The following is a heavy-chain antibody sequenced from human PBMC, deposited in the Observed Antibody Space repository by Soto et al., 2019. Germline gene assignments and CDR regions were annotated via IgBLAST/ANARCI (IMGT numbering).Heavy chain of an antibody. CDR3: ARAVGEGYSNPRYYYYGMDV. CDR2: ISSSSSTI. CDR1: GFSFSSYS. V-gene: IGHV3-48*02. J-gene: IGHJ6*02. D-gene: IGHD4-4*01. Sequence: PGGSLRLSCAASGFSFSSYSMNWVRQAPGKGLEWVSYISSSSSTIYCADSVKGRFAISRDNAKNSLYLQMNSLRDEDTAVYYCARAVGEGYSNPRYYYYGMDVCRQGTTVTVSS.